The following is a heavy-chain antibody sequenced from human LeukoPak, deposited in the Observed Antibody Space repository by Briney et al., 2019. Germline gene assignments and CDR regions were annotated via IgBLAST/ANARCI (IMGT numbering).Heavy chain of an antibody. CDR3: AATTPGYSYGLGY. CDR1: GGTFSSYA. CDR2: IIPISGTA. J-gene: IGHJ4*02. V-gene: IGHV1-69*06. Sequence: GASVKVSCKASGGTFSSYAISWVRQAPGQGLEWMGGIIPISGTANYAQKFQGRVTITADKSTSTAYMELSSLRSEGTAVYYCAATTPGYSYGLGYWGQGTLVTVSS. D-gene: IGHD5-18*01.